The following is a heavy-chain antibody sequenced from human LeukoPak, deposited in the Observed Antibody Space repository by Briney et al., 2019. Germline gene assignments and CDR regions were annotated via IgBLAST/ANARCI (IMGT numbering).Heavy chain of an antibody. V-gene: IGHV7-4-1*02. Sequence: ASVKVSCKASGYTFTSYAMNWVRQAPGQGLEWMGWINTNTGNPTYAQGFTGRFVFSLDTSVSTAYLQISSLKAEDTAVYYCARLSYNNWYGPFDSWGQGTLVTVSS. CDR1: GYTFTSYA. CDR2: INTNTGNP. CDR3: ARLSYNNWYGPFDS. D-gene: IGHD1-20*01. J-gene: IGHJ4*02.